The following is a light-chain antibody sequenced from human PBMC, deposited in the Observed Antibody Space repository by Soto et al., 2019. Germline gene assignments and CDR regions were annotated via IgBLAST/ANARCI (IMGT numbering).Light chain of an antibody. CDR2: GAS. V-gene: IGKV3-15*01. CDR3: QQLSSWPRT. CDR1: QSVSSN. Sequence: EIVMTQSPATLSVSPGERATLSCRASQSVSSNLVWYQQKPGQAPRLLIYGASTRATGIPARFSGSGSGTEFTLTISRLEPEDFAVYFCQQLSSWPRTFGGVTKGEIK. J-gene: IGKJ4*02.